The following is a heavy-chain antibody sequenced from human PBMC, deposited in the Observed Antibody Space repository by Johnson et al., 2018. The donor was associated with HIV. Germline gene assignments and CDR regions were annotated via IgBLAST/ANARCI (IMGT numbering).Heavy chain of an antibody. J-gene: IGHJ3*02. V-gene: IGHV3-20*04. CDR2: INWNGGST. CDR3: GRPSVITTLTTTPWAFDI. D-gene: IGHD4-17*01. Sequence: VQLVESGGGVVRPGGSLRLSCAASGFTFDDYALTWVRQAPGKGLEWVSGINWNGGSTRYADSVNGRFTISGDNAKNSLYLQMNSLRGEDTALYYCGRPSVITTLTTTPWAFDIWGQGTMVTVSS. CDR1: GFTFDDYA.